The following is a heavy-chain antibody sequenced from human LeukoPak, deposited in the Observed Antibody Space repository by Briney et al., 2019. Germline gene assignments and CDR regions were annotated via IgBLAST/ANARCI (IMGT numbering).Heavy chain of an antibody. D-gene: IGHD3-9*01. Sequence: GGSLRLSCAASGFTFSSSAMSWVRQAPGKGLEWVSAISNNGGYTYYADSVQGRFTISRDNSKNTLYLQMNSLRAEDTAVYYRARDLVSLGAFKAFDIWGQGTMVTVSS. V-gene: IGHV3-23*01. J-gene: IGHJ3*02. CDR3: ARDLVSLGAFKAFDI. CDR2: ISNNGGYT. CDR1: GFTFSSSA.